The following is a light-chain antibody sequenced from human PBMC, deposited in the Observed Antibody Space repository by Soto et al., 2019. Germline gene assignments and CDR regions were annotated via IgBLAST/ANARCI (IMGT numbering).Light chain of an antibody. J-gene: IGKJ5*01. CDR1: QSISSSY. V-gene: IGKV1-39*01. CDR3: QQSFITLIT. CDR2: AAS. Sequence: DIQMTQSPSSLSASVGDRFTITCRASQSISSSYLSWYQQKPGKAPKLLIYAASSLQSGVPSRFSGSGSGTDFTLTISSLQPEDFATYYCQQSFITLITFGQGTRLEIK.